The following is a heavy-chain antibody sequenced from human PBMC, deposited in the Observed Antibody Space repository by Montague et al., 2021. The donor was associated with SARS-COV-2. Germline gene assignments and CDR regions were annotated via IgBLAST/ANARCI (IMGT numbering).Heavy chain of an antibody. D-gene: IGHD4-17*01. CDR2: IYYSGST. Sequence: SETLSLTCTVSGSSISSSSYYWGWIRQPPGKGLEWIGSIYYSGSTYHNPSLKSRVTISVDTSKNQFSLKLSSVTAADTAVYYCARLMTTVSYYYGMDVWGQGTTVTVSS. CDR3: ARLMTTVSYYYGMDV. J-gene: IGHJ6*02. V-gene: IGHV4-39*01. CDR1: GSSISSSSYY.